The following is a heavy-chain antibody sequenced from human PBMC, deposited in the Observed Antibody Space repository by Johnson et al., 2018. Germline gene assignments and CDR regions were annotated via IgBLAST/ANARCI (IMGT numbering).Heavy chain of an antibody. CDR1: GFTFSSYA. J-gene: IGHJ4*02. CDR3: AKDHSHGNTGWDYFDY. V-gene: IGHV3-23*04. Sequence: VQLVQSGGGLVQPGGSLRLSCAASGFTFSSYAMSWVRQAPGKGLEWVSALSGSGGSTYYADSVKGRFTISRDNSKNTLYLQMNFLRAEDTALYYCAKDHSHGNTGWDYFDYWGQGTLVTVSS. D-gene: IGHD4-23*01. CDR2: LSGSGGST.